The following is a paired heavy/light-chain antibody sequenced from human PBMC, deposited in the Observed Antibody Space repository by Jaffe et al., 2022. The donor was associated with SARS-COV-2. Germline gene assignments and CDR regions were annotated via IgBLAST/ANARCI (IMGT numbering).Heavy chain of an antibody. Sequence: EVQLVESGGGLVQPGRSLRLSCAASGFTFDDYAMHWVRQAPGKGLEWVSGISWNSGSIGYADSVKGRFTISRDNAKNSLYLQMNSLRAEDTALYYCAKDSGYDFWSGYHHFDYWGQGTLVTVSS. CDR3: AKDSGYDFWSGYHHFDY. CDR1: GFTFDDYA. D-gene: IGHD3-3*01. V-gene: IGHV3-9*01. CDR2: ISWNSGSI. J-gene: IGHJ4*02.
Light chain of an antibody. V-gene: IGLV3-10*01. CDR3: YSTDSSGNRV. CDR2: EDS. J-gene: IGLJ3*02. CDR1: ALPKKY. Sequence: SYELTQPPSVSVSPGQTARITCSGDALPKKYPYWYQQKSGQAPVLVIYEDSKRPSGIPERFSGSSSGTMATLTISGAQVEDEADYYCYSTDSSGNRVFGGGTKLTVL.